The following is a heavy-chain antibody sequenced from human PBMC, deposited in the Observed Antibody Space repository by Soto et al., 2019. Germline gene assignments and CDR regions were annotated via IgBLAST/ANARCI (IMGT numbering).Heavy chain of an antibody. D-gene: IGHD5-12*01. Sequence: QVQLQQWGAGLLKPSETLSLTCAVYGGSFSGYYWSWIRQPPGKGLEWIGEINHSGSTNYNPSLKSRVTISVDTSKNQFSLKLSSVTAADTVVYYCARGGGWIDAFDIWGQGTMVTVSS. CDR2: INHSGST. V-gene: IGHV4-34*01. CDR3: ARGGGWIDAFDI. CDR1: GGSFSGYY. J-gene: IGHJ3*02.